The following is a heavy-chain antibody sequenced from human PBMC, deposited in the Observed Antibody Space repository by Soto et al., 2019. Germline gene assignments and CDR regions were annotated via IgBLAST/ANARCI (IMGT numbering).Heavy chain of an antibody. J-gene: IGHJ3*02. Sequence: GGSLRLSCAASGFTFSSYSMNWVRQAPGKGLEWVSSISSSSSYIYYADSVKGRFTISRDNAKNSLYLQMNSLRAEDTAVYYCARGNIVATITGAFDIWGQGTMVTVSS. CDR1: GFTFSSYS. CDR3: ARGNIVATITGAFDI. CDR2: ISSSSSYI. D-gene: IGHD5-12*01. V-gene: IGHV3-21*01.